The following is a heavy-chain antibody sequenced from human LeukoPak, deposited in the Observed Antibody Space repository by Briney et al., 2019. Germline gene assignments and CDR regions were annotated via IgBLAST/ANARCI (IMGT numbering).Heavy chain of an antibody. CDR1: GGSIGSSSYY. Sequence: SETLSLTXTVSGGSIGSSSYYWGWIGQPPGKGLQWIGSIYYSGSTYYNPSLKSRVTISVDTSKNQFSLKLSSVTAADTAVYYCARHRHDSSGYYYVANWFDPWGQGTLVTVSS. D-gene: IGHD3-22*01. CDR3: ARHRHDSSGYYYVANWFDP. CDR2: IYYSGST. J-gene: IGHJ5*02. V-gene: IGHV4-39*01.